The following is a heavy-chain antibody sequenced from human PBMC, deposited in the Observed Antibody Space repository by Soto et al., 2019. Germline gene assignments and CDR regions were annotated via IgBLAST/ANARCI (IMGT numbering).Heavy chain of an antibody. CDR1: AFTLSKFV. D-gene: IGHD1-7*01. V-gene: IGHV3-30-3*01. J-gene: IGHJ6*02. CDR2: TSNDGSNT. CDR3: ARGNLDV. Sequence: QGQVVESGGGVVQPGKSLRLSCAASAFTLSKFVMHWVRQAPGRGLEWVAVTSNDGSNTFYADSVKGRFTISRDNSKNTVYLQMNSLRTEDTAVYYCARGNLDVWGQGTTVTVSS.